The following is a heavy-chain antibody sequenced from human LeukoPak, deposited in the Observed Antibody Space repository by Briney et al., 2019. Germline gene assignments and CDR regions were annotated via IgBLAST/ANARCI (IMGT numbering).Heavy chain of an antibody. J-gene: IGHJ5*02. V-gene: IGHV4-39*01. CDR3: ARRSGDWAVNWFDP. D-gene: IGHD2-21*02. CDR2: LYHSGTT. CDR1: GGSIIGSTYY. Sequence: SETLSLTCTVSGGSIIGSTYYWAWFRQPPGKGLEWIGSLYHSGTTYYSPSLKSQVSIFLDTSKSQFSLNVRSVTAADTAVCYCARRSGDWAVNWFDPWGQGTLVTVSS.